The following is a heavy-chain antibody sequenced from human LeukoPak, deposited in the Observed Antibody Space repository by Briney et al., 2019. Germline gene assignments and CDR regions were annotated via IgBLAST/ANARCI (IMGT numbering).Heavy chain of an antibody. J-gene: IGHJ6*03. CDR2: ISSSGSTI. Sequence: PGGSLRLSCAASGFTFSGYYMSWIRQAPGKGLEWVSYISSSGSTIYYADSVKGRFTISRDNAKNSLYLQMNSLRAEDTAVYYCARRAAAIPRPYYYYMDAWGKGTTVTV. CDR3: ARRAAAIPRPYYYYMDA. V-gene: IGHV3-11*01. D-gene: IGHD2-2*01. CDR1: GFTFSGYY.